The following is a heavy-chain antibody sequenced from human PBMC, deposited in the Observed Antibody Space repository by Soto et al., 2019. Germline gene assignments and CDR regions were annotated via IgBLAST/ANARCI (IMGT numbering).Heavy chain of an antibody. J-gene: IGHJ6*02. CDR3: ARRCSGGSCYSLYYYYGMDV. V-gene: IGHV1-69*13. Sequence: SAKIACKASRGTVYSYAISWVRQTPGQGLELMGGIIPIFGTANYAQKFQGGVTITADESTSTAYMELSSLRSEDTAVYYCARRCSGGSCYSLYYYYGMDVWGQGTTVTVSS. CDR2: IIPIFGTA. D-gene: IGHD2-15*01. CDR1: RGTVYSYA.